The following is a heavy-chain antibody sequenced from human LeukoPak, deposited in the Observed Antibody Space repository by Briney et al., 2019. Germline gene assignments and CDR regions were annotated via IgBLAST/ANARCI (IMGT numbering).Heavy chain of an antibody. D-gene: IGHD5-18*01. CDR1: GGSISSSSYY. Sequence: PSETLSLTCTVSGGSISSSSYYWGWIRQPPGKGLEWIGSIYYSGSTYYNPSLKSRVTISVDTSKNQFSLKLSSVTAADTAVYYCARAGYSYGCRGPAWCDPWGQGTLVTVSS. CDR2: IYYSGST. V-gene: IGHV4-39*01. CDR3: ARAGYSYGCRGPAWCDP. J-gene: IGHJ5*02.